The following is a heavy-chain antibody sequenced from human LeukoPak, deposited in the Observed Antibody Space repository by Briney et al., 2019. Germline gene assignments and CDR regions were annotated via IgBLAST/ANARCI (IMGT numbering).Heavy chain of an antibody. CDR3: AKFDIVEAGDAFDI. CDR1: GFTFSSYG. J-gene: IGHJ3*02. CDR2: IRYDGSNK. Sequence: LTGGSLRLSCAASGFTFSSYGMHWVRQAPGKGLEWVAFIRYDGSNKYYADSVKGRFTISRDNSKNTLYLQMNSLRAEDTAVYYCAKFDIVEAGDAFDIWGQGTMVTVSS. D-gene: IGHD2-15*01. V-gene: IGHV3-30*02.